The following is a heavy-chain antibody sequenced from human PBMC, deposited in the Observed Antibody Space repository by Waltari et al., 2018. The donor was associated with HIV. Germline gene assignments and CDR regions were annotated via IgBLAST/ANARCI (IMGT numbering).Heavy chain of an antibody. D-gene: IGHD5-12*01. CDR2: IRCSGGST. CDR3: AKDPMDIVATINYYGMDV. CDR1: GFTFSSYA. V-gene: IGHV3-23*01. Sequence: EVQLLESGGGLVQPGGSLRLSCAASGFTFSSYAMSWVRHAPGRGLEWVSAIRCSGGSTYYADAVKGRFTISRDNSKNTLYRQMNSLRAEDTAVYYCAKDPMDIVATINYYGMDVWGQGTTVTVSS. J-gene: IGHJ6*02.